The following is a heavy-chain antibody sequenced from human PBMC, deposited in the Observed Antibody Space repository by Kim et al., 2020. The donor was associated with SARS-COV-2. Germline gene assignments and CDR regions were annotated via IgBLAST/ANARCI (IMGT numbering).Heavy chain of an antibody. D-gene: IGHD6-25*01. CDR3: AKDLAAASHYGMDV. J-gene: IGHJ6*02. V-gene: IGHV3-9*01. CDR1: GFTFDDYA. CDR2: ISWNSGSI. Sequence: GGSLRLSCAASGFTFDDYAMHWVRQAPGKGLEWVSGISWNSGSIGYADSVKGRFTISRDNAKNSLYLQMNSLRAEDTALYYCAKDLAAASHYGMDVWGQGTTVTVSS.